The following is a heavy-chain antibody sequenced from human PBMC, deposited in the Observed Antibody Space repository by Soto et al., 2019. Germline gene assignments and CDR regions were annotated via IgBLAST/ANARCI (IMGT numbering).Heavy chain of an antibody. CDR2: INPNSGGT. D-gene: IGHD3-9*01. Sequence: GASVKVSCKASGYTFTGYYMHWVRQAPGQGLEWRGWINPNSGGTNYAQKFQGRVTMTRDTSISTAYMERSRLRSDDTAVYYCARENLTGRLGYWGQGTLVTVSS. V-gene: IGHV1-2*02. CDR1: GYTFTGYY. CDR3: ARENLTGRLGY. J-gene: IGHJ4*02.